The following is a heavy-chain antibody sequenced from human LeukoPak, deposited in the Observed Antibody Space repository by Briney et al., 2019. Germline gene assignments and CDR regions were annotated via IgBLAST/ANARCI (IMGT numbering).Heavy chain of an antibody. D-gene: IGHD6-13*01. CDR3: AGDSSSWGRMGAFDI. CDR1: GFTFSSYW. CDR2: IKQDGSEK. J-gene: IGHJ3*02. V-gene: IGHV3-7*01. Sequence: GGSLRLSCAASGFTFSSYWMSWVRQAPGKGLEWVANIKQDGSEKYYVDSVKGRFTISRDNAKNSLYLQMNSLRAEDTAVYYCAGDSSSWGRMGAFDIWGQGTMVTVSS.